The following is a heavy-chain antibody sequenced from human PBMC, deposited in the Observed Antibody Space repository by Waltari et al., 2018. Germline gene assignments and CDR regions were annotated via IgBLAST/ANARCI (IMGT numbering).Heavy chain of an antibody. CDR1: GFTFSSYG. V-gene: IGHV3-30*02. D-gene: IGHD6-13*01. CDR3: AKRGPSSSWFLDY. J-gene: IGHJ4*02. Sequence: QVQLVESGGGVVQPGGSLRLSCSASGFTFSSYGMHWVRQAPGKGLEWVAFIWYDGSNKYYADSVKGRFTISRDNSKNTLYLQMNSLRAEDTAVYYCAKRGPSSSWFLDYWGQGTLVTVSS. CDR2: IWYDGSNK.